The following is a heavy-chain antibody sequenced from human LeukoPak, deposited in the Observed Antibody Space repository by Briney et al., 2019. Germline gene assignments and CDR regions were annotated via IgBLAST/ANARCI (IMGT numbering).Heavy chain of an antibody. CDR3: ARGLHNRSSGTRFDVFEI. CDR2: IYHIGST. Sequence: SETLSLTCTVSGYSISSGYYWGWIRPPPGKGLEWIGSIYHIGSTYDNPSLKSRLTISVDTSRNQFSLKLSSVTAADTAVYYCARGLHNRSSGTRFDVFEIWGQGTMVTVSS. CDR1: GYSISSGYY. J-gene: IGHJ3*02. D-gene: IGHD6-6*01. V-gene: IGHV4-38-2*02.